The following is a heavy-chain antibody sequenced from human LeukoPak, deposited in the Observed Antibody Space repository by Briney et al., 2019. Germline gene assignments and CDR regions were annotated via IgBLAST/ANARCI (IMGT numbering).Heavy chain of an antibody. CDR3: ARDIGSYYGSGSYYSGLFFDY. CDR2: ISYDGSNK. Sequence: GGSLRLSCAASGFTFSSYGMHWVRQAPGKGLEWVAAISYDGSNKYYADSVKGRFTISRDNSKNTLYLQMNSLRAEDTAVYYCARDIGSYYGSGSYYSGLFFDYWGQGTLVTVSS. J-gene: IGHJ4*02. V-gene: IGHV3-30*03. CDR1: GFTFSSYG. D-gene: IGHD3-10*01.